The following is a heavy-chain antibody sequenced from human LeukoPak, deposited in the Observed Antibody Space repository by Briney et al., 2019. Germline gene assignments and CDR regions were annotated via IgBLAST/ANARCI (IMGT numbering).Heavy chain of an antibody. CDR3: ARGQDGGYDYFDF. J-gene: IGHJ4*02. CDR1: GGSFSGYY. V-gene: IGHV4-34*01. Sequence: SETLSLTCAVYGGSFSGYYWSWIRQPPGKGLEWIGEINHSGSTNYNPSLKSRVTISVDTSKNQFSLKLSSVTAADTAVYYCARGQDGGYDYFDFWGQGTLVTVSS. D-gene: IGHD5-12*01. CDR2: INHSGST.